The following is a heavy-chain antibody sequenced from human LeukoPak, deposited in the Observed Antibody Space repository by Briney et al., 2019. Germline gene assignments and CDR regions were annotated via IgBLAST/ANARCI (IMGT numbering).Heavy chain of an antibody. J-gene: IGHJ3*02. CDR2: ISYDGSNK. V-gene: IGHV3-30*01. D-gene: IGHD2-21*02. Sequence: PGGSLRLSCAASGFTFSSYAMSWVRQAPGKGLEWVAVISYDGSNKYYADSVKGRFTISRDNSKNTLYLQMNSLRAEDTAVYYCARDVMLLAYCDGDCHVFDIWGQGTMVTVSS. CDR3: ARDVMLLAYCDGDCHVFDI. CDR1: GFTFSSYA.